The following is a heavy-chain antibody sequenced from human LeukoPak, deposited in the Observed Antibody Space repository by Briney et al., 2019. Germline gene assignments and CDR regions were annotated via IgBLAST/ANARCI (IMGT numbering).Heavy chain of an antibody. CDR3: ARGGSSSSWYPFDY. V-gene: IGHV3-72*01. CDR2: IRNKANSYTR. Sequence: GSLRLSCAASGFTFSDHYMDWFRQAPGKGLKWVGRIRNKANSYTREYAASVKGRFTISRDDSKNSLYLQMNSLKTEDTAVYYCARGGSSSSWYPFDYWGQGTLVTVSS. D-gene: IGHD6-13*01. J-gene: IGHJ4*02. CDR1: GFTFSDHY.